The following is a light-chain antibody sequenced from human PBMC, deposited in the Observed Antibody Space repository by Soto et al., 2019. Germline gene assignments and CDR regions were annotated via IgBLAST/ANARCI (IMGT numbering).Light chain of an antibody. CDR1: SSDVGAYNY. CDR2: EVS. V-gene: IGLV2-14*01. Sequence: QSVLTQPASVSGSPGQSITISCTGTSSDVGAYNYVSWYQQHPGKAPKLMIYEVSNRPSGISSRFSGSKSGNTASLTISGLQAEDEAAYYCSSYTTSSTLEFGGGTKLTVL. J-gene: IGLJ3*02. CDR3: SSYTTSSTLE.